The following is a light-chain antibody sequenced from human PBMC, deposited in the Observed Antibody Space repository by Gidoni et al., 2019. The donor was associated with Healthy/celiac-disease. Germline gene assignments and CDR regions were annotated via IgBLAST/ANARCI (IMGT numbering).Light chain of an antibody. V-gene: IGKV1-5*03. Sequence: DIQMTQSPSTLSASVGDRVTITCRASQSISSWLAWYQQKPGKAPKLLIYTASSLESGVPSRFSGSGSGTEFTLTISSLQPDDFATFYCQQYNSYPITFGGGTKVEIK. J-gene: IGKJ4*01. CDR2: TAS. CDR3: QQYNSYPIT. CDR1: QSISSW.